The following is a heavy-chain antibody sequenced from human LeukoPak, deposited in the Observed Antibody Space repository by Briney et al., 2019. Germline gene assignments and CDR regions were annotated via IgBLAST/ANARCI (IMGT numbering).Heavy chain of an antibody. Sequence: GGSLRLSCAASGFTFSSFTMSWVRQAPEKGLEWLSVYTGGNDGTYYADSVKGRFTISRDNSKNTLYLQSNRLRSEDTAVYYCAKANGITGTPYWYFDLWGRGTLVTVSS. D-gene: IGHD1-7*01. CDR1: GFTFSSFT. J-gene: IGHJ2*01. CDR3: AKANGITGTPYWYFDL. V-gene: IGHV3-23*01. CDR2: YTGGNDGT.